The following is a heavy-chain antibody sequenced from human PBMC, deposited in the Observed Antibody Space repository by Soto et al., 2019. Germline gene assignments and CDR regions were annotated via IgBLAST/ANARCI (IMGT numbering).Heavy chain of an antibody. Sequence: GASVKVSCKASGYTFTSYGISWVRQAPGQRLEWMGWISAYNGNKNYAQKQQGRDTMPTDTSTSTAYMELRSLRSDDTAVYFCARVTKEWLAPTNNWFDPGGQGTLVTVSS. CDR3: ARVTKEWLAPTNNWFDP. J-gene: IGHJ5*02. V-gene: IGHV1-18*01. D-gene: IGHD6-19*01. CDR2: ISAYNGNK. CDR1: GYTFTSYG.